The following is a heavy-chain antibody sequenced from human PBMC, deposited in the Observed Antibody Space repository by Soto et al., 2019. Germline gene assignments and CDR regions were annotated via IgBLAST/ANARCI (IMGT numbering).Heavy chain of an antibody. D-gene: IGHD3-10*01. CDR2: INHSGST. Sequence: ASETPSLTCAVYGGSFSGYYWSWIRQPPGKGLEWIGEINHSGSTNYNPSLKSRVTISVDTSKNQFSLKLSSVTAADTAVYYCARGRGFDYWGQGTLVTVSS. CDR1: GGSFSGYY. CDR3: ARGRGFDY. J-gene: IGHJ4*02. V-gene: IGHV4-34*01.